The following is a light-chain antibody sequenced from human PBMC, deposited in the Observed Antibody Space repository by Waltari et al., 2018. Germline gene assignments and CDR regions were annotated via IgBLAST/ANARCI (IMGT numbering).Light chain of an antibody. CDR3: SSYAGSNNYVA. V-gene: IGLV2-8*01. J-gene: IGLJ2*01. Sequence: QSALTQPPSASGSPGQSVTISCTGTSSDVGGYDYVSWYQQHPGKAPKPMFYEVSKRPPGVPDRFSGSKSGNTASLTVSGLQGEDEADYYCSSYAGSNNYVAFGGGTKLTVL. CDR1: SSDVGGYDY. CDR2: EVS.